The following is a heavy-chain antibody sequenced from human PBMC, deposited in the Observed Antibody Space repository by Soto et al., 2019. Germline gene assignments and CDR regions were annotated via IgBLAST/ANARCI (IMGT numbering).Heavy chain of an antibody. J-gene: IGHJ6*02. D-gene: IGHD1-26*01. CDR1: GYTFTGYY. CDR3: ASIFGSDLDHLYGMAG. Sequence: ASVKVSCKASGYTFTGYYMHWVRQAPGQGLEWMGWINPNSGGTNYAQKFQGWVTMTRDTSISTAYMELSRLRSDDTAVYYCASIFGSDLDHLYGMAGWGQRTTVTVYS. V-gene: IGHV1-2*04. CDR2: INPNSGGT.